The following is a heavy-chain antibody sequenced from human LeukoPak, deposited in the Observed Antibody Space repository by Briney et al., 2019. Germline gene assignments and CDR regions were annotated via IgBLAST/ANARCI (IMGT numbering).Heavy chain of an antibody. CDR3: ARAPLDTAMAYYFDY. CDR2: IIPIFGTA. J-gene: IGHJ4*02. Sequence: ASVKVSCKASGYTFTSYYMHWVRQAPGQGLEWMGGIIPIFGTANYAQKFQGRVTITADESTSTAYMELSSLRSEDTAVYYCARAPLDTAMAYYFDYWGQGTLVTVSS. V-gene: IGHV1-69*13. D-gene: IGHD5-18*01. CDR1: GYTFTSYY.